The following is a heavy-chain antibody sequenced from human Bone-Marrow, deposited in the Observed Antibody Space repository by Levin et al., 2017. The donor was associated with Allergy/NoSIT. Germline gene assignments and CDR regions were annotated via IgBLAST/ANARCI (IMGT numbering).Heavy chain of an antibody. CDR3: TTPLRYFDWLYDAFDI. CDR2: VKSKTDGGKI. CDR1: GFTFSNAW. Sequence: GGSLRLSCAASGFTFSNAWMNWVRQAPGKGLEWVGRVKSKTDGGKIDYAATVTGRFTISRDDSKNTVYLEMNSLITEDTALYYCTTPLRYFDWLYDAFDIWGQGTMVTVSS. V-gene: IGHV3-15*01. D-gene: IGHD3-9*01. J-gene: IGHJ3*02.